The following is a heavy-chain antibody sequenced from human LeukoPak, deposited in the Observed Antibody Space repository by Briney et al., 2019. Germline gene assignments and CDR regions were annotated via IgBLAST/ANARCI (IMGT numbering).Heavy chain of an antibody. CDR1: GFIFSTYA. V-gene: IGHV3-23*01. D-gene: IGHD6-19*01. CDR2: IGSGDGGT. CDR3: AKGIYSSGWSYFDY. Sequence: PGGSLRLSCAASGFIFSTYAMSWVRQAPGKGLEWVSGIGSGDGGTYYADSVRGRFAISRDNSKNTLYLHMNSLRAEDTAVYYCAKGIYSSGWSYFDYWGHGTLVTVSS. J-gene: IGHJ4*01.